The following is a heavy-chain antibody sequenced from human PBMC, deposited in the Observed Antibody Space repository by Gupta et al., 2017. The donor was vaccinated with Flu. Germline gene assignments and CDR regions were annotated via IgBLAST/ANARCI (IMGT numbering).Heavy chain of an antibody. CDR2: VDPEDGET. D-gene: IGHD6-19*01. J-gene: IGHJ1*01. CDR3: ASIAVAGYFQH. V-gene: IGHV1-69-2*01. CDR1: GYTFTDYY. Sequence: EVQLVQSGAEVKKPGATVKISCTVSGYTFTDYYMHWVQQAPGKGLEWMGLVDPEDGETIYAAKFQGRVTISADTSTDTAYMELSSLRSEDTTVYYCASIAVAGYFQHWGQGTLVTVSS.